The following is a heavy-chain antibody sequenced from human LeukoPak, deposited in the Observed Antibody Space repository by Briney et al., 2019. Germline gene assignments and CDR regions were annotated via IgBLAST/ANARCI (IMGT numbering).Heavy chain of an antibody. Sequence: ASVKVSCKASGYTFTGYYMHWVRQAPGQGLEWMGWINPNSGGTNYAQKFQGRVTMTRDTSISTAYMELSRLRSDDTAVYYCARDRGYDSSGYQYYFDYWGQGTLVTASS. J-gene: IGHJ4*02. CDR3: ARDRGYDSSGYQYYFDY. D-gene: IGHD3-22*01. V-gene: IGHV1-2*02. CDR1: GYTFTGYY. CDR2: INPNSGGT.